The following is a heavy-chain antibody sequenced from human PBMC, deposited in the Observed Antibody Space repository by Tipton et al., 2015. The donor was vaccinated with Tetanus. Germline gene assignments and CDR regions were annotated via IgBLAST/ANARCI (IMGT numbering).Heavy chain of an antibody. D-gene: IGHD1-26*01. CDR1: GDSISRSY. J-gene: IGHJ2*01. Sequence: GLVKPSETLSLTCTVSGDSISRSYWHWIRQSPGMGLEWIGYIFIPEGTIYNPSLQSRVIISVDTSKSQVSLRLTSVTATDTAVYYCGRHGGSYSAYWCFDLWGRGSLVAVSS. CDR2: IFIPEGT. CDR3: GRHGGSYSAYWCFDL. V-gene: IGHV4-4*08.